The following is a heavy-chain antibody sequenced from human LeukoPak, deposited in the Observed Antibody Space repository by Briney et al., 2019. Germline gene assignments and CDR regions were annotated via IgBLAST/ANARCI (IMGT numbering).Heavy chain of an antibody. J-gene: IGHJ4*02. Sequence: SETLSLTCTVSGGSISRYYWSWIRQSPGTGLEWIGFISYTGSTEYYPSLKSRVTISVDTSKNQFSLNLSSVTAADTAVYYCARALGRLSGSDYWGQGTLVTVSS. D-gene: IGHD3-10*01. CDR3: ARALGRLSGSDY. CDR1: GGSISRYY. V-gene: IGHV4-59*01. CDR2: ISYTGST.